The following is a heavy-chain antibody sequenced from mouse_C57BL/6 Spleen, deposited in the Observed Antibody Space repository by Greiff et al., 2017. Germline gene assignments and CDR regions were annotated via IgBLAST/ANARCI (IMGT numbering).Heavy chain of an antibody. J-gene: IGHJ4*01. CDR1: GYTFTSYW. Sequence: QVHVKQSGAELVRPGSSVKLSCKASGYTFTSYWMDWVKQRPGQGLEWIGNIYPSDSETHYNQKFKDKATLTVDKSSSTAYMQLSSLTSEDSAVYYCARYGNPEGDYAMDYWGQGTSVTVSS. D-gene: IGHD2-1*01. CDR3: ARYGNPEGDYAMDY. V-gene: IGHV1-61*01. CDR2: IYPSDSET.